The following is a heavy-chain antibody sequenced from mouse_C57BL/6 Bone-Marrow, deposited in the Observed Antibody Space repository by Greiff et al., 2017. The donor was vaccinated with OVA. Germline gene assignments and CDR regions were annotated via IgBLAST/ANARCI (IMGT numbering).Heavy chain of an antibody. Sequence: QVHVKQSGAELVRPGTSVKVSCKASGYAFTNYLLEWVKQRPGQGLEWIGVINPGSGGTNYNEKFKGKATLTADKSSSTAYMQLSSLTSEDSAVYFCARLAAQAPYFDYWGQGTTLTVSS. CDR3: ARLAAQAPYFDY. J-gene: IGHJ2*01. D-gene: IGHD3-2*02. CDR1: GYAFTNYL. V-gene: IGHV1-54*01. CDR2: INPGSGGT.